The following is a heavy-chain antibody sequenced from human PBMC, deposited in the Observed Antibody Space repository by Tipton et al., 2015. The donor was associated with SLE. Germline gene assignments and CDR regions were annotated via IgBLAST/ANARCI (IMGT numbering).Heavy chain of an antibody. J-gene: IGHJ4*02. CDR1: GFTFSSYG. CDR3: ARDHNDPPFFDY. CDR2: IWYDGSNK. Sequence: SLRLSCAASGFTFSSYGMHWVRQAPGKGLEWVAVIWYDGSNKYYADSVKGRFTISRDNSKNTLYLQMNSLRAEDTAVYYCARDHNDPPFFDYWGQGTLVTVSS. D-gene: IGHD1-1*01. V-gene: IGHV3-33*01.